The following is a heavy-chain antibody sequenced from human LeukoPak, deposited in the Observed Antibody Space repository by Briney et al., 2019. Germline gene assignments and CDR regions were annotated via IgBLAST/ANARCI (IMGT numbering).Heavy chain of an antibody. D-gene: IGHD2-21*02. Sequence: GGSLRLSCAASGFTFNNYAMNWVRQAPGKGLEWVSAINNSGGRTYYADSVKGRFTISRDNSKNTLYLRMNSLRAEDTAEYYCAKDRLLNCRGDCYIFDYWGQGTLVTVSS. CDR3: AKDRLLNCRGDCYIFDY. V-gene: IGHV3-23*01. CDR2: INNSGGRT. J-gene: IGHJ4*02. CDR1: GFTFNNYA.